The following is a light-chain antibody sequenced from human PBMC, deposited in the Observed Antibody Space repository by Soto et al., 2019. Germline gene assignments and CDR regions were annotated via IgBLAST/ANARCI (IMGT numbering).Light chain of an antibody. V-gene: IGKV1-33*01. J-gene: IGKJ4*01. CDR1: QGISSA. Sequence: IQLTQSPSSLSASVGDRVTITCRASQGISSALAWYQQKPGKAPKLLIYDASNLETGVPSRFSGSGSGADFSLSISSLQPEDIATYYCQQYDNIPLTFGGGTKVDIK. CDR3: QQYDNIPLT. CDR2: DAS.